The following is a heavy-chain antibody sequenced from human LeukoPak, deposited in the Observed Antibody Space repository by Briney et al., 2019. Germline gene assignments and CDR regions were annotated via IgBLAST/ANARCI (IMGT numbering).Heavy chain of an antibody. CDR1: GGSISSYY. CDR3: ARDYYGSGSYDY. V-gene: IGHV4-4*07. J-gene: IGHJ4*02. Sequence: SATLSLTCTVSGGSISSYYWSWIRQPAGKGLEWIGRIDTSGSTNYNPSLKSRVTISVDKSKNQFSLKLSSVTAADTAVYYCARDYYGSGSYDYWGQGTLVTVSS. D-gene: IGHD3-10*01. CDR2: IDTSGST.